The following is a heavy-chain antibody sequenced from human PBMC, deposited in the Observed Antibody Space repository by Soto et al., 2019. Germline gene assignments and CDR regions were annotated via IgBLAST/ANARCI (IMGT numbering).Heavy chain of an antibody. V-gene: IGHV4-31*03. CDR2: IYYSGST. CDR3: ASDPTGQHIFDY. D-gene: IGHD2-2*01. CDR1: VGSISSGGYY. Sequence: PSETLSLTCTVSVGSISSGGYYWSWIRQHPGKGLEWIGYIYYSGSTYYNPSLKSRVTISVDTSKNQFSLKLSSVTAADTAVYYCASDPTGQHIFDYWGQGNRVTV. J-gene: IGHJ4*02.